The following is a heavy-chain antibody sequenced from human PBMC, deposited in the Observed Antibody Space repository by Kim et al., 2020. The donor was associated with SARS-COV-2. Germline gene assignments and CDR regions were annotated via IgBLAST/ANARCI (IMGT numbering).Heavy chain of an antibody. CDR3: ARGPEGRRNWFDP. V-gene: IGHV1-8*01. Sequence: ASVKVSCTASGYSFTSFDINWVRQAPGQGPEWMGWMNPTSGNTGYAQKFQGRVSMTRDTSINTAYMELTGLTSEDTALYYCARGPEGRRNWFDPWGQGT. CDR2: MNPTSGNT. CDR1: GYSFTSFD. J-gene: IGHJ5*02.